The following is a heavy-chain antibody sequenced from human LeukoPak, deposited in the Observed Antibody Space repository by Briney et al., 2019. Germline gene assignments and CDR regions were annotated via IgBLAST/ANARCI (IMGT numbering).Heavy chain of an antibody. Sequence: GGSLRLSCTASGFTFGDYAMSWFRQAPGKGLEWVSYISGSSSYTNYADSVKGRFTISRDNAKNSLYLQMNSLRAEDTAVYYCARRPYSGSYYLYDYWGQGTLVTVSS. CDR1: GFTFGDYA. CDR2: ISGSSSYT. D-gene: IGHD1-26*01. CDR3: ARRPYSGSYYLYDY. V-gene: IGHV3-11*06. J-gene: IGHJ4*02.